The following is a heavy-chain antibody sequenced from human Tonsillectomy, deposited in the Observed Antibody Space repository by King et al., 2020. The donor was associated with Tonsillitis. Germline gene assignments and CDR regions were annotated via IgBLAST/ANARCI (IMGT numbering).Heavy chain of an antibody. J-gene: IGHJ5*02. CDR1: GVSVSSGNYY. CDR3: AREYYRYSFDP. D-gene: IGHD3-10*01. CDR2: IYTTGST. V-gene: IGHV4-61*02. Sequence: VQLQESGPGLVKPSQTLSLTCTVSGVSVSSGNYYWRWIRQPAGKGLEWIGRIYTTGSTTYNPSLKSRVTMSVDTSKNQFSLNLSSVTAADTAVYYCAREYYRYSFDPWGQGTLVTVSS.